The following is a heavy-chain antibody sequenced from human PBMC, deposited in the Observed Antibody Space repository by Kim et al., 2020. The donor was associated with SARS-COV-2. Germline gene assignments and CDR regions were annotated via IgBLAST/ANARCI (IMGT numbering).Heavy chain of an antibody. V-gene: IGHV4-39*01. D-gene: IGHD3-3*01. CDR2: IYYSGST. J-gene: IGHJ4*02. CDR1: GGSISSSSYY. Sequence: SETLSLTCTVSGGSISSSSYYWGWIRQPPGKGLEWIGSIYYSGSTYYNPSLKSRVTISVDTSKNQFSLKLSSVTAADTAVYYCARRLVNYDFWSGYSKVGWDYWGQGTLVTVSS. CDR3: ARRLVNYDFWSGYSKVGWDY.